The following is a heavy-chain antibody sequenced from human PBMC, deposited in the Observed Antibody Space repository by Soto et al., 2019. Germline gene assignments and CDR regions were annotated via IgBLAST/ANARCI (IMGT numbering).Heavy chain of an antibody. V-gene: IGHV4-34*01. CDR2: INHSGST. CDR3: ARHLEGSRLGGMDV. Sequence: SETLSLTCAVYGGSFSGYYWSWIRQPPGKGLEWIGEINHSGSTNYNPSLKSRVTISVDTSKNQFSLKLRSVTAADTAVYYCARHLEGSRLGGMDVWGQGTTVTVSS. D-gene: IGHD6-19*01. J-gene: IGHJ6*02. CDR1: GGSFSGYY.